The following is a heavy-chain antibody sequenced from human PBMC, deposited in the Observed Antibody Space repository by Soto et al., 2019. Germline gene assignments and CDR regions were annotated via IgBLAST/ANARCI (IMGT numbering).Heavy chain of an antibody. CDR2: IWHDGSYK. CDR1: GFTISKYG. V-gene: IGHV3-33*03. Sequence: ESGGGVVQPGRSLRLSCAASGFTISKYGMHWVRQAPGKGLEWVAVIWHDGSYKYNADSVKGRFTVSRDNSKNTLYLQMNSLKAEDTAVYSCGRGNWNSGYFDYGGQGTLVTVSS. CDR3: GRGNWNSGYFDY. D-gene: IGHD1-1*01. J-gene: IGHJ4*02.